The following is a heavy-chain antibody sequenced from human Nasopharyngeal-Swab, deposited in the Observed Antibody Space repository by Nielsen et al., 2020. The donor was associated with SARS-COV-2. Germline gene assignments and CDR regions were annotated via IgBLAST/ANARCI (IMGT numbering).Heavy chain of an antibody. CDR2: IKQDGSEK. Sequence: VRQAPGKGLEWVANIKQDGSEKYYVDSVKGRFTISRDNAKNSLYLQMNSLRAEDTAVYYCAREAATRPTNWFDPWGQGTLVPSPQ. J-gene: IGHJ5*02. CDR3: AREAATRPTNWFDP. V-gene: IGHV3-7*01. D-gene: IGHD2-15*01.